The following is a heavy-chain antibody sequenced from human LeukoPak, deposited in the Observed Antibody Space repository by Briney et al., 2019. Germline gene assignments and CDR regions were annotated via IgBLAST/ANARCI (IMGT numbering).Heavy chain of an antibody. J-gene: IGHJ3*02. Sequence: LSETLSLTCTVSGGSISSYYWSWIRQPAGKGLEWIGRIYTSGSTNYNPSLKSRVTMSVDTSKNQFSLKLSSVTAADTALYYCARDRPGSGYYYDFWSGYYLVDAFDIWGQGTMVTVSS. CDR1: GGSISSYY. V-gene: IGHV4-4*07. D-gene: IGHD3-3*01. CDR2: IYTSGST. CDR3: ARDRPGSGYYYDFWSGYYLVDAFDI.